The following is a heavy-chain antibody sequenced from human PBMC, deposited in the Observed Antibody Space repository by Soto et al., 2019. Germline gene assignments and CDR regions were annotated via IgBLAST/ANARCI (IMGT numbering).Heavy chain of an antibody. CDR3: ARQHYYDSSGYYTWN. CDR1: GGSISSYY. CDR2: IYYSGST. D-gene: IGHD3-22*01. Sequence: ETLSLTCTVSGGSISSYYWSWIRQPPGKGLEWIGYIYYSGSTKYNPSLKSRVTISVDTSKNQFSLKLSSVTAADTAVYYCARQHYYDSSGYYTWNWGQGTLVTVSS. J-gene: IGHJ4*02. V-gene: IGHV4-59*08.